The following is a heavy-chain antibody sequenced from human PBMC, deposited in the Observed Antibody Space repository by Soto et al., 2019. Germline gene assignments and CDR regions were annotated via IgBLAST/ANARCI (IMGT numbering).Heavy chain of an antibody. CDR1: GYTFTSYY. Sequence: QVQLVQSGAEVKKPGASVKVSCKASGYTFTSYYMHWVRQAPGQGLEWMGIINPSGGSTSYAQKFQGRVTMTRDTSTSTVYMELSSLRSEDTAVYYCARALSPDYDILTGYYTYYYYGMDVWGQGTTVTVSS. J-gene: IGHJ6*02. D-gene: IGHD3-9*01. V-gene: IGHV1-46*01. CDR3: ARALSPDYDILTGYYTYYYYGMDV. CDR2: INPSGGST.